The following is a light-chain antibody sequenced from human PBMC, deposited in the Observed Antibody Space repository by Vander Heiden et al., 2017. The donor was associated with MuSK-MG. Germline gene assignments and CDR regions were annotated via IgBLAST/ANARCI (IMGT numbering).Light chain of an antibody. CDR3: QQSYTAPPSVT. Sequence: DIQMTQSPSSLSASVGDRVNITCRASQTIITFLNWYQQKPGKATKLLISAASTLRSGVPSRFSGSGSGTDFTLTVSGLQPEDSATYFCQQSYTAPPSVTFGGGTKVEIK. J-gene: IGKJ4*01. V-gene: IGKV1-39*01. CDR1: QTIITF. CDR2: AAS.